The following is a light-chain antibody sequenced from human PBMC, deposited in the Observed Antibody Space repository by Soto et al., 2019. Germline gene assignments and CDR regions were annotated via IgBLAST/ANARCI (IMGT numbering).Light chain of an antibody. CDR3: SSYTSSSSYV. J-gene: IGLJ1*01. Sequence: QSVLTQPASVSGSPGQSITISCTGTSSDVGGYNYVSWYQQHPGKAPKLMIYEVSNRPSGGSNRFSGSKSGNTASLTISGLQAEDEDDYYCSSYTSSSSYVFGTGTKVTVL. CDR2: EVS. V-gene: IGLV2-14*01. CDR1: SSDVGGYNY.